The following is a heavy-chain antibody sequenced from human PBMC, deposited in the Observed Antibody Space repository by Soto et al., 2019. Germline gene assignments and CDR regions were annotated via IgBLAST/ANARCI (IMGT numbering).Heavy chain of an antibody. CDR3: ARGVFSGHV. Sequence: ASVKVSCTASGYSFTRYGISWVRQATGQGLEWMGWMNPNSGNTGYAQKFQGRVTMTRNTSISTAYMELSSLRSEDTAVYYCARGVFSGHVWGQGTTVTVSS. CDR2: MNPNSGNT. CDR1: GYSFTRYG. V-gene: IGHV1-8*01. J-gene: IGHJ6*02.